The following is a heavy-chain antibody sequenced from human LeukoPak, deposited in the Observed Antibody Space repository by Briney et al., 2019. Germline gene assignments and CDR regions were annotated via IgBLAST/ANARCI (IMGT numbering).Heavy chain of an antibody. J-gene: IGHJ4*02. CDR2: INPNSGGT. V-gene: IGHV1-2*02. D-gene: IGHD1-26*01. CDR3: ARDRSGSYYPY. Sequence: ASVKVSCKASGYTFTSYGISWVRQAPGQGLEWMGWINPNSGGTNYAQKFQGRVTMTRDTSISTAYMELSRLRSDDTAVYYCARDRSGSYYPYWGQGTLVTVSS. CDR1: GYTFTSYG.